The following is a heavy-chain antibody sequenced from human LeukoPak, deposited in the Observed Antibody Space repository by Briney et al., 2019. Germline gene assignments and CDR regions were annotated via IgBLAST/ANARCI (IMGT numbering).Heavy chain of an antibody. D-gene: IGHD2-15*01. Sequence: ASVKVSCKASGYTFTGYYMHWVRQAPGQGLEWMGRINPNSGGTNYAQKFQGRVTMTRDTSISTAYMELSRLRSDDTAVYYCARDHCSGGSCYDFVVYWGQGTLVTVSS. CDR1: GYTFTGYY. CDR3: ARDHCSGGSCYDFVVY. V-gene: IGHV1-2*06. J-gene: IGHJ4*02. CDR2: INPNSGGT.